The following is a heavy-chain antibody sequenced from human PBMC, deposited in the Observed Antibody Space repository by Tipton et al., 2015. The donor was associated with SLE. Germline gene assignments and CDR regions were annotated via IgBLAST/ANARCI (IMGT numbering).Heavy chain of an antibody. CDR1: GFTFSAFW. Sequence: SLRLSCTASGFTFSAFWMHWVRQPPGKGLVWVSRLNEGGTTTNYAESVKGRFTVSRDNTRNVMYLQMNSLTVDDTAVYYCTRDPRHCDYWGRGTLVTVSS. D-gene: IGHD2-21*01. V-gene: IGHV3-74*01. J-gene: IGHJ4*02. CDR2: LNEGGTTT. CDR3: TRDPRHCDY.